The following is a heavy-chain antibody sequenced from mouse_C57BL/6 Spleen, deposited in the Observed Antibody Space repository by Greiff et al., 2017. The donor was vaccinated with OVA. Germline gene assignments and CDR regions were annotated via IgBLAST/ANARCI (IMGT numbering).Heavy chain of an antibody. J-gene: IGHJ1*03. CDR1: GYTFTDYN. CDR3: ARAGYGYGNYGHFDV. Sequence: EVQLQQSGPELVKPGASVKIPCKASGYTFTDYNMDWVKQSHGKSLEWIGDINPNNGGTIYNQKFKGKATLTVDKSSSTAYMELRSLTSEDTAVYYCARAGYGYGNYGHFDVWGTGTTVTVSS. CDR2: INPNNGGT. D-gene: IGHD2-1*01. V-gene: IGHV1-18*01.